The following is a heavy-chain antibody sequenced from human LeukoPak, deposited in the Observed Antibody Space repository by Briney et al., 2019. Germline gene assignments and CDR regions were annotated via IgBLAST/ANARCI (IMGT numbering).Heavy chain of an antibody. V-gene: IGHV3-23*01. Sequence: GGSLRLSCAASGFTFSSYGMSWVRQAPGKGLEWVSAISGSGGSTYYADSVKGRFTISRDNSKNTLYLQMNSLRAEDTAVYYCAREDPYYYDSSCAFDIWGQGTMVTVSS. CDR2: ISGSGGST. D-gene: IGHD3-22*01. J-gene: IGHJ3*02. CDR1: GFTFSSYG. CDR3: AREDPYYYDSSCAFDI.